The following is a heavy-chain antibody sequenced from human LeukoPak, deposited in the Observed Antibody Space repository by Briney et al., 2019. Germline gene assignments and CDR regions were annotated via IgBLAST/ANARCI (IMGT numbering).Heavy chain of an antibody. D-gene: IGHD6-13*01. CDR2: IYYSGST. J-gene: IGHJ4*02. V-gene: IGHV4-39*01. CDR1: GGSISSSSYY. Sequence: SETLSLTCTVSGGSISSSSYYWGWIRQPPGKGLEWIGSIYYSGSTYYNPSLKSRVTISVDTSKNQFSLKLSSVTAADTAVYYCARLEQQQLVDCWGQGTLVTVSS. CDR3: ARLEQQQLVDC.